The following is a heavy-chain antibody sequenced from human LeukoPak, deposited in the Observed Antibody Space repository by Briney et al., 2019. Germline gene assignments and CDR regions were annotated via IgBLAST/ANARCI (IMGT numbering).Heavy chain of an antibody. V-gene: IGHV3-21*01. J-gene: IGHJ6*02. Sequence: GGSLRLSCAASGFTFSSYSMNWVRQAPGKGLEWVSSISSSSSYIYYADSVKGRFTISRDNAKNSLYLQMNSLRAEDTAVYYCARGYSSSWSTSYYGMDVWGQGTTVTVSS. CDR2: ISSSSSYI. CDR3: ARGYSSSWSTSYYGMDV. CDR1: GFTFSSYS. D-gene: IGHD6-13*01.